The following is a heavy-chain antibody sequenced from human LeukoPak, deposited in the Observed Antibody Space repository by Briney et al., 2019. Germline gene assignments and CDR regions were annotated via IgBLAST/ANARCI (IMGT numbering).Heavy chain of an antibody. J-gene: IGHJ4*02. CDR3: VGEWAGGLAAAGTRIEGSY. CDR2: IKQGGSQE. CDR1: EFSASNYW. V-gene: IGHV3-7*01. D-gene: IGHD6-13*01. Sequence: PGGSLRLSCVVSEFSASNYWMSWVRQAPGKGLEWVGNIKQGGSQENYVDWVKGRFTISRDNAKNSVYLQMNGVLVEDTALNYCVGEWAGGLAAAGTRIEGSYWGQGTQVIVSS.